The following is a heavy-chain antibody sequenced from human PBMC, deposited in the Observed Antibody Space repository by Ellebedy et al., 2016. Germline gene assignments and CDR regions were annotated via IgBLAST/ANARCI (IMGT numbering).Heavy chain of an antibody. CDR2: ASYDDSNR. CDR1: GFSFSNHP. D-gene: IGHD6-19*01. CDR3: ARGKIISVAGALDY. J-gene: IGHJ4*02. V-gene: IGHV3-30*01. Sequence: GGSLRLSXTVSGFSFSNHPMHWVRQAPGKGLEWVAIASYDDSNRFYADSVKGRFTISRDNSNNALYLEMTSLRPEDTAVYYCARGKIISVAGALDYWGQGTVVTVSS.